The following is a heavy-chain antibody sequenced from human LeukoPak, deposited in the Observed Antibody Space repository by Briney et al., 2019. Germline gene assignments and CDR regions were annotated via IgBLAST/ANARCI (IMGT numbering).Heavy chain of an antibody. CDR1: GFTFSSYA. D-gene: IGHD6-13*01. J-gene: IGHJ4*02. Sequence: GGSLRLSCAASGFTFSSYAMSWVRQAPGKGLEWVSAISGCGGSTYYADSVKGRFTISRDNSKNTLYLQMNSLRAEDTAVYYCAKVIWQQLASGYFDYWGQGTLVTVSS. V-gene: IGHV3-23*01. CDR3: AKVIWQQLASGYFDY. CDR2: ISGCGGST.